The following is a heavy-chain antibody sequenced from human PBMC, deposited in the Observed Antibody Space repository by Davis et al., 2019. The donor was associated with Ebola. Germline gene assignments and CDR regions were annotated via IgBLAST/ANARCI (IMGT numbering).Heavy chain of an antibody. J-gene: IGHJ6*02. D-gene: IGHD4-17*01. V-gene: IGHV3-11*01. Sequence: GESLKISCAASGFPFSSYWMSWIRQAPGKGLEWVSYISSSGSTIYYADSVKGRFTISRDNAKNSLYLQMNSLRAEDTAVYYCARALRGLYYYDGMDVWGQGTTVTVSS. CDR2: ISSSGSTI. CDR3: ARALRGLYYYDGMDV. CDR1: GFPFSSYW.